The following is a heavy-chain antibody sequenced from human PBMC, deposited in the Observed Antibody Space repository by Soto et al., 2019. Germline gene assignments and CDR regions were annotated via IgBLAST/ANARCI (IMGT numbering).Heavy chain of an antibody. CDR2: THYSGTT. J-gene: IGHJ4*02. D-gene: IGHD3-9*01. CDR1: GGSISRSGLY. CDR3: ARLEGLATISYYFDF. V-gene: IGHV4-39*01. Sequence: SETLSLTCTVSGGSISRSGLYWGWMRQPPGKGLEWIGSTHYSGTTYYNPSLKSRLTIPVDTSKNQFSLRLTSVTAADTAVYYCARLEGLATISYYFDFWGPGALVTVSS.